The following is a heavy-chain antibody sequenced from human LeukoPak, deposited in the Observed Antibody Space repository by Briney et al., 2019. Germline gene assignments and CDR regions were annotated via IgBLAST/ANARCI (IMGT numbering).Heavy chain of an antibody. Sequence: GGSLRLSCAASGFTFSSYEMNWVRQAPGKGLEWVSYISSSGSTIYYADSVKGRFTISRDNAKNSLYLQMNSLRAEDSAVYYCARDRLHYGEYEKTFDYWGQGTLVTVSS. CDR3: ARDRLHYGEYEKTFDY. CDR2: ISSSGSTI. D-gene: IGHD4-17*01. J-gene: IGHJ4*02. CDR1: GFTFSSYE. V-gene: IGHV3-48*03.